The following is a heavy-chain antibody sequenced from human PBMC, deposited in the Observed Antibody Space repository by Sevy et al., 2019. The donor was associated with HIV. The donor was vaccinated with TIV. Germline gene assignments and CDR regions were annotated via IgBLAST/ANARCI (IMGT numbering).Heavy chain of an antibody. D-gene: IGHD2-8*02. CDR1: GFTFSNHA. CDR2: IRYEGTNE. CDR3: ARDRNVLLVVYAIPFDVFDI. V-gene: IGHV3-30*02. Sequence: GGSLRLSCAASGFTFSNHAMHWVRQAPGKGLEWVAFIRYEGTNEYYADSVKGRFTISRDNSKNTLYLQMNSLRPEDTAVYYCARDRNVLLVVYAIPFDVFDIWGQGTMVTVSS. J-gene: IGHJ3*02.